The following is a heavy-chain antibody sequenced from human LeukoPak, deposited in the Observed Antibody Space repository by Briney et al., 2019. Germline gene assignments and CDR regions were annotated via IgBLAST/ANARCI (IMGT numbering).Heavy chain of an antibody. J-gene: IGHJ6*02. CDR2: ISSSSSYI. Sequence: GGSLRLSCAASGFTFSSYSMNWVRQAPGKGLEWVSSISSSSSYIYYADSVKGRFTISRDNAKNSLYLQMNSLRAEDTAAYYCARDLSNEDYYDSSGPDRGYYYYGMDVWGQGTTVTVSS. D-gene: IGHD3-22*01. CDR3: ARDLSNEDYYDSSGPDRGYYYYGMDV. V-gene: IGHV3-21*01. CDR1: GFTFSSYS.